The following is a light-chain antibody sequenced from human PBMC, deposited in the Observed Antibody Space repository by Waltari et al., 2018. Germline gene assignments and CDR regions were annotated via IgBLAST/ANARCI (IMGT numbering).Light chain of an antibody. J-gene: IGKJ2*01. CDR3: KHYGSSLYT. V-gene: IGKV3-20*01. CDR1: QSLVNNY. CDR2: ATS. Sequence: VVLTQFPGTLSLSPVETATLSCRTRQSLVNNYLAWYQQKPGQAPRLLIDATSTRASGIPDRFSGSEAGTDFTLTISRLEPEDFAVYYCKHYGSSLYTFGQGTKLELK.